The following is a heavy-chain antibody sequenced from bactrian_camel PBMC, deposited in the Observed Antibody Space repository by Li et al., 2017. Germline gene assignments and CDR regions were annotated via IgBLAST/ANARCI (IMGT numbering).Heavy chain of an antibody. CDR1: GYPYRAWC. V-gene: IGHV3S31*01. J-gene: IGHJ7*01. CDR2: IDSDGAVT. D-gene: IGHD3*01. Sequence: VQLVESGGGSVQTGGSLRLSCTVSGYPYRAWCIGWFRQSPGQEREGIAAIDSDGAVTYADSVKGRFTISEDNAKNTLSLQMNSLKPEDTAIYYCGLDPRYCGCNYYDFDYRGKGTQVTVS.